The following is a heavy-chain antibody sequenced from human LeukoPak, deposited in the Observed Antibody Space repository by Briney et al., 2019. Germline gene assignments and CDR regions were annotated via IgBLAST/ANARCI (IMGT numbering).Heavy chain of an antibody. Sequence: ASVKVSCKASGYTFTSYDINWVRQATGQWLEWMGWMNPNSGNTGYAQKFQGRVTMTRNTSISTAYMELSSLRSEDTAVYYCARGRVRSVRGVIRPYYSDYWGQGTLVTVSS. CDR3: ARGRVRSVRGVIRPYYSDY. CDR2: MNPNSGNT. D-gene: IGHD3-10*01. V-gene: IGHV1-8*01. CDR1: GYTFTSYD. J-gene: IGHJ4*02.